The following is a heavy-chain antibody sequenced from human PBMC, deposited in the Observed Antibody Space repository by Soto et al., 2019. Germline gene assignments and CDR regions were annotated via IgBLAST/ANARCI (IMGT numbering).Heavy chain of an antibody. CDR2: INPSGAST. J-gene: IGHJ3*02. CDR1: GYSFNSYY. Sequence: QVQLVQSGAEVKKPGASVKVACKASGYSFNSYYMHWVRQAPGQGPEWMGVINPSGASTSYAQKFQGRVTMTRDTSTSTGDMELSSLRSEDTALYYCASDYNAYQRQHVFDIWGQGTLVTVSS. V-gene: IGHV1-46*02. CDR3: ASDYNAYQRQHVFDI. D-gene: IGHD3-10*01.